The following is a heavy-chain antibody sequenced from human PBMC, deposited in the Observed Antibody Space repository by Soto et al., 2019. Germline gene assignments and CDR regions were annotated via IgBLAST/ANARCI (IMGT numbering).Heavy chain of an antibody. CDR3: ARRLSGPKEEYNAYYFYGLDV. J-gene: IGHJ6*02. CDR2: IDPSDSYA. CDR1: GYSFTSHW. Sequence: GESLKISCQGSGYSFTSHWITWVRQTPGKGLEWMGRIDPSDSYANYSPSFQGRVTISADRSISTAFLQWSSLEASDTAIYYCARRLSGPKEEYNAYYFYGLDVWGQGTTVTVSS. V-gene: IGHV5-10-1*01. D-gene: IGHD1-1*01.